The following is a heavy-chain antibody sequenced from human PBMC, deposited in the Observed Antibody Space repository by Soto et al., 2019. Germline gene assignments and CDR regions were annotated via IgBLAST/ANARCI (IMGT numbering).Heavy chain of an antibody. Sequence: EVQLVASGGGLVQPGRSLRLSCAASGFTFDDYAMHWVRQAPGKGLEWVSGISWNSGSIGYADSVKGRFTISRDNAKNSLYLQMNSLRAEDTALYYCAKERRPVAAAGTDAFDIWGQGTMVTVSS. J-gene: IGHJ3*02. CDR2: ISWNSGSI. CDR3: AKERRPVAAAGTDAFDI. V-gene: IGHV3-9*01. CDR1: GFTFDDYA. D-gene: IGHD6-13*01.